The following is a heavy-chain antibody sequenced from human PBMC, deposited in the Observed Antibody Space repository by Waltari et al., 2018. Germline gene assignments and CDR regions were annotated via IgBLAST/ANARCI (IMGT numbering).Heavy chain of an antibody. CDR2: IYYSGST. Sequence: QVQLQESGPGLVKPSETLSLTCTVSGGSISSYSLRWIRQPPGKGLEWIGYIYYSGSTNYNPSLKSRVTISVDTSKNQFSLKLSSVTAADTAVYYCARAMNRDIVVVPAAIGEYFDYWGQGTLVTVSS. J-gene: IGHJ4*02. CDR3: ARAMNRDIVVVPAAIGEYFDY. CDR1: GGSISSYS. D-gene: IGHD2-2*02. V-gene: IGHV4-59*01.